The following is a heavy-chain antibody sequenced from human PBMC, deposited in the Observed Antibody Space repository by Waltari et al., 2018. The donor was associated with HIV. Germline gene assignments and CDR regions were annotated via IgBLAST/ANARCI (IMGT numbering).Heavy chain of an antibody. D-gene: IGHD2-2*01. CDR2: ISAYSGNT. CDR1: GYTFTSYG. Sequence: QAQLAQSGAEVKKPGASVKVSCKASGYTFTSYGISWVRQAPGQGIEWLGWISAYSGNTNYAQKLPGRVTMPTDTSTSTAYMELRSLRSDDTAVYYCARVGCSSASCYSGWFDPWGQGTLVTVSS. J-gene: IGHJ5*02. V-gene: IGHV1-18*01. CDR3: ARVGCSSASCYSGWFDP.